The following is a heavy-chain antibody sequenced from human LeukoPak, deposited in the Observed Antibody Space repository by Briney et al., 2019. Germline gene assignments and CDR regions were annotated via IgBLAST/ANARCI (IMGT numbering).Heavy chain of an antibody. CDR3: ARRITMVQGVIYFDP. J-gene: IGHJ5*02. CDR1: GGSISGYY. Sequence: PSETLSLTCTVSGGSISGYYWSWIRQPPGKGLEWIGEINHSGSTNYNPSLKSRVTISVDTSKNQFSLKLSSVTAADTAVYYCARRITMVQGVIYFDPWGQGTLVTVSS. V-gene: IGHV4-34*01. CDR2: INHSGST. D-gene: IGHD3-10*01.